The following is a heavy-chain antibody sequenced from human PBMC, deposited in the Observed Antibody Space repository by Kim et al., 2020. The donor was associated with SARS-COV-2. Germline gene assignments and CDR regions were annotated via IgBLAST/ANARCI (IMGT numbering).Heavy chain of an antibody. J-gene: IGHJ4*02. D-gene: IGHD2-2*01. V-gene: IGHV4-31*02. CDR2: T. Sequence: TYYTPSLKSRVTISVDTSKNQFSLKLSSVTAADTAVYYCARDSNSNYFDYWGQGTLVTVSS. CDR3: ARDSNSNYFDY.